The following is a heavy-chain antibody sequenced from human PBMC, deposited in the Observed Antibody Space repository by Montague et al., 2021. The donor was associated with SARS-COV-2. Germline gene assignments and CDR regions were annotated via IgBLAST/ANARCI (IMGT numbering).Heavy chain of an antibody. CDR2: IYYSGST. Sequence: SETLSLTCTVSDGSISSGSYYWGWIRQPPRKGLEWIGSIYYSGSTYKNPSLKSRVTLPVDTSENHFSLKLSSVTAADTAVYYCARERSSGWDWGQGTLVTVSS. CDR3: ARERSSGWD. D-gene: IGHD6-19*01. CDR1: DGSISSGSYY. J-gene: IGHJ4*02. V-gene: IGHV4-39*07.